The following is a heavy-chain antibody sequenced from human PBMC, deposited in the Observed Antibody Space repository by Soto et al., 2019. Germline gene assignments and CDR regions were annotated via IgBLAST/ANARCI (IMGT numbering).Heavy chain of an antibody. J-gene: IGHJ4*02. V-gene: IGHV2-5*02. CDR2: IYWDDDK. CDR3: AHTSAKPTFDY. Sequence: GLDLEWLAVIYWDDDKRYSPSLKSRLTITKDTSKNQVVLILTNMDPVDTATYYCAHTSAKPTFDYWGQGTLVTVSS.